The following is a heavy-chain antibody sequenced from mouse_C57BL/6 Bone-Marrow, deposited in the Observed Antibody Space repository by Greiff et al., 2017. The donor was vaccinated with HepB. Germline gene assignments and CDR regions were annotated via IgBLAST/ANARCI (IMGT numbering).Heavy chain of an antibody. CDR1: GYTFTSYW. Sequence: QVQLQQPGAELVKPGASVKLSCKASGYTFTSYWMHWVKQRPGRGLEWIGRIDPNSGGTKYNEKFKSKATLTVDKPSSTAYMQISSLTSEDSAVYYCARGDYYGSSYYWYFDVWGTGTTVTVSS. J-gene: IGHJ1*03. CDR2: IDPNSGGT. CDR3: ARGDYYGSSYYWYFDV. V-gene: IGHV1-72*01. D-gene: IGHD1-1*01.